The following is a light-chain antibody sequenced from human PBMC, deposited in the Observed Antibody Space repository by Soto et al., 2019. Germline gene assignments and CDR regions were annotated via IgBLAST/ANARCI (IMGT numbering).Light chain of an antibody. V-gene: IGKV3-20*01. CDR1: QTVSGNY. J-gene: IGKJ1*01. CDR3: QHSGPAPST. Sequence: EIVLTQSAGTLSLSPGDRATLSCRASQTVSGNYVSWFQQRPGQAPRLLIYAASTRAAGLPDWFGGSLSGTYFSPTINRLEPDDVALYYCQHSGPAPSTFGQGTKVEIK. CDR2: AAS.